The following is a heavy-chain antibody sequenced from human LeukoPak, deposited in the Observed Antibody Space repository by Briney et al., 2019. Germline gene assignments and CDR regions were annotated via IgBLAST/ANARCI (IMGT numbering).Heavy chain of an antibody. D-gene: IGHD3-22*01. J-gene: IGHJ2*01. CDR3: ASRVRDSSGYYQGYWYFDL. V-gene: IGHV3-74*01. CDR1: GFTFSNYW. Sequence: GGSLRLSCAASGFTFSNYWMHWVRQAPGKGLVWVSRINSDGSSTSYADSVKGRFTISRDNAKNTLYPQMNSLRAEDTAVYYCASRVRDSSGYYQGYWYFDLWGRGTLVTVSS. CDR2: INSDGSST.